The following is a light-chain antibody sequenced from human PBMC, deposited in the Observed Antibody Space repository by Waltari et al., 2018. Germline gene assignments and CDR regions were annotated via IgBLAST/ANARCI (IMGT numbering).Light chain of an antibody. CDR3: SAYAGSNAHVV. CDR2: EVS. J-gene: IGLJ2*01. V-gene: IGLV2-8*01. CDR1: SSDVGGYNY. Sequence: QSALTQPPSASGSPGQSVTISCTGTSSDVGGYNYVSWYQQHPGKAPKLMIYEVSKRPAGVPDRFSGCKSGTTASLTVSGLQAEDEADYYCSAYAGSNAHVVFGGGTKLTVL.